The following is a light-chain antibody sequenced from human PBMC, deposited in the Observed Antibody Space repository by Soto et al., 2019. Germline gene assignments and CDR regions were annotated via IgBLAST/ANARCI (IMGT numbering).Light chain of an antibody. J-gene: IGKJ3*01. Sequence: EIVLTQSPGTLSLSPGERATLSCRASQSVSNNYLAWYQQKPGQAPRLLISGASNRATGIPERFSGSGSGTDFTLAISRLEPEDFAVYYCQQYCTSPFTFGPGTKVDLK. CDR2: GAS. CDR1: QSVSNNY. V-gene: IGKV3-20*01. CDR3: QQYCTSPFT.